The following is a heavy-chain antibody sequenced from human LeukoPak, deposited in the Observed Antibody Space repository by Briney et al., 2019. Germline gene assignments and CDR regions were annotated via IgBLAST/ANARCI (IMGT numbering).Heavy chain of an antibody. CDR1: GGSISSGGYY. CDR3: ARGRLRLGELSLNFGY. CDR2: IYYSGST. D-gene: IGHD3-16*02. V-gene: IGHV4-31*03. Sequence: SSQTLSLTCTVSGGSISSGGYYWGWIRQHPGKGLEWIGYIYYSGSTYYNPFLKSRVTISVDTSKNQFSLKLSSVTAADTAVYYCARGRLRLGELSLNFGYWGQGTLVTVSS. J-gene: IGHJ4*02.